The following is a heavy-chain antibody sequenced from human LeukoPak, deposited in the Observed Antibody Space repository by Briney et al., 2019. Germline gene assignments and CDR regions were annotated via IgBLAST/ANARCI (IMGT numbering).Heavy chain of an antibody. D-gene: IGHD6-6*01. CDR3: ARSKGGLYSSSSGGAFDI. Sequence: GGSLRLSCAASGFTFSSYDMHWVRQATGKGLEWVSAIGTAGDTYYPGSVKGRFTISRENAKNSLYLQMNSLRAGDTAVYYCARSKGGLYSSSSGGAFDIWGQGTMVTVSS. J-gene: IGHJ3*02. CDR1: GFTFSSYD. CDR2: IGTAGDT. V-gene: IGHV3-13*01.